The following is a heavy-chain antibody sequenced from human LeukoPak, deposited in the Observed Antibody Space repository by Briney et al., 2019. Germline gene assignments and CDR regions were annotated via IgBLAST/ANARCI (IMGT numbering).Heavy chain of an antibody. CDR3: AGDPWFDGFDL. Sequence: AGGSLRLSCTGSGFNFSAHLMTWVRQVPGKGLEWISSVSGGGTDTYYADSVKGRFIVSRDDSKSTIYLVMKGLTAEDTASYFCAGDPWFDGFDLWGQGTLATVSS. D-gene: IGHD3-22*01. J-gene: IGHJ4*02. V-gene: IGHV3-23*01. CDR2: VSGGGTDT. CDR1: GFNFSAHL.